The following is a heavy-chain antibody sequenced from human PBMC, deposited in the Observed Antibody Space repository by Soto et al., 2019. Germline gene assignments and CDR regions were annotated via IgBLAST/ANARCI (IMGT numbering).Heavy chain of an antibody. CDR1: GFNFEDYI. CDR3: VRQNNYYYSARDV. CDR2: IRSSVFGATA. Sequence: GGSLRLSCRTSGFNFEDYIITWVRQSPGKDLQWIAFIRSSVFGATAEYAASVRGRFVISRDDSESVVFLQMDSLRPYYSGGYYCVRQNNYYYSARDVLGPGTTLPVCS. V-gene: IGHV3-49*04. J-gene: IGHJ6*02.